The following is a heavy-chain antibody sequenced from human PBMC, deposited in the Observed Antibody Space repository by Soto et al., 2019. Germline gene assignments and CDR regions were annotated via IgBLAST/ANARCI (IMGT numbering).Heavy chain of an antibody. V-gene: IGHV3-30-3*01. J-gene: IGHJ4*02. CDR3: ASEDYGDYGGY. D-gene: IGHD4-17*01. CDR2: ISYDGSNK. Sequence: QVQLVESGGGVVQPGRSLRLSCAASGFTFSSYAMHWVRQAPGKGLEWVAVISYDGSNKYYADSVKGRFTISRDNSKNTLYLQMNGLGAEDTAVYYCASEDYGDYGGYWGQGTLVTVSS. CDR1: GFTFSSYA.